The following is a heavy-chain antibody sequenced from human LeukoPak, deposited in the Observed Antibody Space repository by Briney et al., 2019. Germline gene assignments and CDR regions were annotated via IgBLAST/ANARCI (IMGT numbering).Heavy chain of an antibody. V-gene: IGHV3-7*01. CDR3: ARDSAGNDY. Sequence: GGSLRLSCAASGFTFSTYWMSWVRQAPGKGLEWVANIKQDGSKKYYVDSVKGRFTISRDNAKNSLYLQMNSLRAEDTAMYYCARDSAGNDYWGQGTLVTVSS. CDR1: GFTFSTYW. J-gene: IGHJ4*02. D-gene: IGHD6-13*01. CDR2: IKQDGSKK.